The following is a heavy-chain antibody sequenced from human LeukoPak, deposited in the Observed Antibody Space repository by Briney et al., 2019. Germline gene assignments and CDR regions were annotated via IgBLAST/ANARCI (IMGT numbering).Heavy chain of an antibody. D-gene: IGHD3-10*01. CDR3: ARDPGGSGNY. J-gene: IGHJ4*02. Sequence: KPSETLSLTCTVSGGSISSYYWSWIRQPPGKGLEWIGYIYYSGSTNYNPSLKSRVTISVDTSKNQFSLKLSSVTAADTAVYYCARDPGGSGNYWGQGTLVTVS. CDR1: GGSISSYY. CDR2: IYYSGST. V-gene: IGHV4-59*01.